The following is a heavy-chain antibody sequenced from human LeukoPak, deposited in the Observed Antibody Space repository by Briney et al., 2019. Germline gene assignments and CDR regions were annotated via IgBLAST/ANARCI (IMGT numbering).Heavy chain of an antibody. J-gene: IGHJ3*01. CDR3: AKDPNGDYIGTFDV. CDR2: VLGSGVPT. D-gene: IGHD4-17*01. CDR1: GIIFSKYG. V-gene: IGHV3-23*01. Sequence: GGSLRLSCAASGIIFSKYGMSWVRQAPGKGLEWVATVLGSGVPTYYADSVQGRFTISRDNSKNTLYLQMSSLRAEDTAIYYCAKDPNGDYIGTFDVWGQGTTVTVS.